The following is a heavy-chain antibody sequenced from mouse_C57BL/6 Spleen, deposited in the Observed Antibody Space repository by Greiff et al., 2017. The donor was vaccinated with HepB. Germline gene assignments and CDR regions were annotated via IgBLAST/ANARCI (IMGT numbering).Heavy chain of an antibody. Sequence: QVQLQQSGAELVRPGASVKLSCKASGYTFTDYYINWVKQRPGQGLEWIARIYPGSGNTYYNEKFKGKATLTAEKSSSTAYMQLSSLTSEDAAVFFCARSLIRGGWFAYWGQGTLVTVSA. J-gene: IGHJ3*01. CDR3: ARSLIRGGWFAY. CDR2: IYPGSGNT. V-gene: IGHV1-76*01. CDR1: GYTFTDYY.